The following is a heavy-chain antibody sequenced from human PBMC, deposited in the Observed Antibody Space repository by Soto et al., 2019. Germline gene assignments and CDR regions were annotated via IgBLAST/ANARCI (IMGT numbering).Heavy chain of an antibody. CDR3: ARDRGESTSSCFWYFSH. CDR2: LNIAGTI. Sequence: SETLSLTCSVSGASISSYNWNWVRQSAGKGPEWVGRLNIAGTINYNPSLKSRITMSMDTSKNQISLHLRSVTAADTAMYYCARDRGESTSSCFWYFSHWGHGTLVTVSS. D-gene: IGHD6-19*01. CDR1: GASISSYN. V-gene: IGHV4-4*07. J-gene: IGHJ2*01.